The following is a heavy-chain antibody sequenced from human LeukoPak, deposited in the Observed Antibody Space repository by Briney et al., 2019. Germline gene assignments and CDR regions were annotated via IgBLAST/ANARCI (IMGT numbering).Heavy chain of an antibody. CDR3: ARHRDPDYYDSSGYYPSHSDY. CDR1: GGSISSSSYY. Sequence: SGTLSLTCTVSGGSISSSSYYWGWFRQPPGKGLEWIGSIYYSGSTYYNPSLKSRVTISADTSKNQFSLKLSSVTAADTAVYYCARHRDPDYYDSSGYYPSHSDYWGQGTLVTVSS. J-gene: IGHJ4*02. D-gene: IGHD3-22*01. CDR2: IYYSGST. V-gene: IGHV4-39*01.